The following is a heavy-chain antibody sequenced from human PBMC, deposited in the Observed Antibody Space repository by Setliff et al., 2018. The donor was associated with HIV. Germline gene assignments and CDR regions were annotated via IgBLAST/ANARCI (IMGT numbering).Heavy chain of an antibody. CDR3: ARGQGCGGGCHYAFEM. CDR2: SYHSGNT. CDR1: GDSSSSDFY. J-gene: IGHJ3*02. D-gene: IGHD2-21*02. Sequence: SETLSLTCTVSGDSSSSDFYWGWIRQPPGKGLEWIGSSYHSGNTYYMPSLQSRVTISVDMSKDQFSLNLNSVTAADTAVYYCARGQGCGGGCHYAFEMWGQGTMVTVSS. V-gene: IGHV4-38-2*02.